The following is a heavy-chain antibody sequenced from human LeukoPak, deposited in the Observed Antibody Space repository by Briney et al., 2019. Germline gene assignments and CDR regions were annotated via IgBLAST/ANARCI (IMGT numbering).Heavy chain of an antibody. Sequence: GESLNISCKGSGYSLASYWIGWVRQMTGKGLEWMGIIYPGDSDTRYSPSFQGQVTISADKSISTAYLQWSSLKASDTAMYYCARRDCSSTSCYYYYGMDVWGQGTTVTVSS. D-gene: IGHD2-2*01. V-gene: IGHV5-51*01. CDR1: GYSLASYW. CDR2: IYPGDSDT. CDR3: ARRDCSSTSCYYYYGMDV. J-gene: IGHJ6*02.